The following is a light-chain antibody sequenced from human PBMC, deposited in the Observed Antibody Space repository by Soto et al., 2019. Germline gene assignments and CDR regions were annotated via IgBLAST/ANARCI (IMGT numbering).Light chain of an antibody. Sequence: IVMTQSPDSLAVSLGERATINCKSSQSVLYSSNNKNYLAWYRQKPGQPPKLLIYWASIRESGVPDRISGSGSGTDFTLTISSLQAEDVAVYYCQQYYSTPPYTFGPGTKLEIK. CDR2: WAS. J-gene: IGKJ2*01. CDR3: QQYYSTPPYT. CDR1: QSVLYSSNNKNY. V-gene: IGKV4-1*01.